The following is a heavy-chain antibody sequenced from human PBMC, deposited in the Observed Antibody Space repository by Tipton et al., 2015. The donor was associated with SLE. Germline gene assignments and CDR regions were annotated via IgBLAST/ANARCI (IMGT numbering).Heavy chain of an antibody. J-gene: IGHJ4*02. CDR1: GGSFSGYY. CDR3: AGTDETGGSPIVATTRVDY. D-gene: IGHD5-12*01. CDR2: INHSGST. V-gene: IGHV4-34*01. Sequence: TLSLTCAVYGGSFSGYYWSWIRQPPGKGLEWIGEINHSGSTNYNPSLKSRVTISVDTPKNQFSLKLSSVTAADTAVYYCAGTDETGGSPIVATTRVDYWGQGTLVTVSS.